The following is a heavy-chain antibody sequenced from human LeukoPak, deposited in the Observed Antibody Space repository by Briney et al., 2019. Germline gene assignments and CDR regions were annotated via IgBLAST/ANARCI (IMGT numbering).Heavy chain of an antibody. V-gene: IGHV3-21*01. CDR2: ISSSSSYI. D-gene: IGHD3-16*01. CDR3: ARGERGSPYYYMDV. CDR1: GFTFSSYS. Sequence: GGSLRLSCAASGFTFSSYSMNWVRQAPGKGLEWVSSISSSSSYIYYADSVKGRFTISRDNAKNSLYLQMNSLRAEDTAVYYCARGERGSPYYYMDVWGKGATVTVSS. J-gene: IGHJ6*03.